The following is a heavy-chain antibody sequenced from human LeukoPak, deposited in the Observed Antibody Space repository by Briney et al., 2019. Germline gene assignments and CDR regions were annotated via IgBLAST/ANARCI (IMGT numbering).Heavy chain of an antibody. J-gene: IGHJ4*02. CDR3: AKVYVGSWYAYDH. Sequence: GGSLRLSCAASGLIVSSNYMTWVRQAPGKGLEWVSLISGDGGTTDYADSVKGRFTISRDNRRNSLYLHMNSLRTEDTALYFCAKVYVGSWYAYDHWGQGTLVTVSS. CDR2: ISGDGGTT. V-gene: IGHV3-43*02. D-gene: IGHD6-13*01. CDR1: GLIVSSNY.